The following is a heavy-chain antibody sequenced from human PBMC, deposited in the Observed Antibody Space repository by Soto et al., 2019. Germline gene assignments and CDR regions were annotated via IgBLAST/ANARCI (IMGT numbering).Heavy chain of an antibody. CDR2: ISGSGGTT. Sequence: EVQLLESGGGLVQXGXXXRXSCAASGFTFSSYAMSWVRQAPGKGLEWVSAISGSGGTTYYADSVKGRFTISRDNSKNTLYLQMNSLRAEDTAVYYCAKGARSSGWYWGQGTLVTVSS. D-gene: IGHD6-19*01. V-gene: IGHV3-23*01. CDR1: GFTFSSYA. J-gene: IGHJ4*02. CDR3: AKGARSSGWY.